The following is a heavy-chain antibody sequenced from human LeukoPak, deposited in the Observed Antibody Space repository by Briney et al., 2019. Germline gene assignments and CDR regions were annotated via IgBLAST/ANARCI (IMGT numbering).Heavy chain of an antibody. CDR1: GFTVITND. J-gene: IGHJ4*02. CDR3: ARGVEPLAANTLAY. CDR2: LCSDGNT. D-gene: IGHD1-14*01. V-gene: IGHV3-53*01. Sequence: GGSLRLSCAASGFTVITNDMTWVRQAPGKGLEWVSVLCSDGNTKYADSVQGRFTISRGNSKNTLYLEMNSLSPDDTAVYYCARGVEPLAANTLAYWGQGTLVTVSS.